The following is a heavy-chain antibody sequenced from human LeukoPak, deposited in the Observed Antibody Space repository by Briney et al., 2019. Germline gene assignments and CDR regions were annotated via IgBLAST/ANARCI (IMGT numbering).Heavy chain of an antibody. CDR1: GFTFSSYE. V-gene: IGHV3-48*03. CDR2: ISSSGSTI. J-gene: IGHJ6*03. Sequence: PGGSLRLSCAASGFTFSSYETNWVRQAPGRGLEGVSYISSSGSTIYYADSVKGRFTISRDNVKNSLYLQMNSLRAEDTAVYYCAGEDLRRYMDVWGKGTTVTVSS. CDR3: AGEDLRRYMDV.